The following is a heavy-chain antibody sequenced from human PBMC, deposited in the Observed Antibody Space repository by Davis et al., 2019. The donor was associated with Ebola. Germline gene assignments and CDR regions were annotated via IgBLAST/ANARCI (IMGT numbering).Heavy chain of an antibody. Sequence: GESLKISCVASGFTFSHYAMHWVRQAPGKWLEWVSSTKSGRDDYIHYADAVKGRFTISTDSAKNSLYLQMNSLRAEDTAVYYCGRGSDRWELLSYWGQGTLVTVSS. V-gene: IGHV3-21*01. CDR1: GFTFSHYA. CDR3: GRGSDRWELLSY. D-gene: IGHD1-26*01. CDR2: TKSGRDDYI. J-gene: IGHJ4*02.